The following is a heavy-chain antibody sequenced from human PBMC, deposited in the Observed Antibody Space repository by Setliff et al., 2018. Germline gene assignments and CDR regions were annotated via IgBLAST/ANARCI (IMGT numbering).Heavy chain of an antibody. CDR1: GYTFISYT. V-gene: IGHV7-4-1*02. D-gene: IGHD5-18*01. CDR2: INTNTGNP. Sequence: ASVKVSCKASGYTFISYTMNWVRQAPGQGLEWMGWINTNTGNPTYAQGFTGRFVFSLDTSVSTTYLQISSLKAEDTAVYYCAGEGYTYGPAYYFDYWGQGTLVTVSS. CDR3: AGEGYTYGPAYYFDY. J-gene: IGHJ4*02.